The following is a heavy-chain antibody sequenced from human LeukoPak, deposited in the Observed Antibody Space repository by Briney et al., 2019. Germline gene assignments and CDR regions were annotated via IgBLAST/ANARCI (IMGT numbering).Heavy chain of an antibody. V-gene: IGHV3-21*01. Sequence: GGSLRLSCAASGFAFSSYSMNWVRQAPGKGLEWVSSISSSSSYIYYADSVKGRFTISRDNAKNSLYLQMNSLRAEDTAVYYCARAVAGYFDYWGQGTLVTVSS. CDR2: ISSSSSYI. CDR1: GFAFSSYS. CDR3: ARAVAGYFDY. D-gene: IGHD6-19*01. J-gene: IGHJ4*02.